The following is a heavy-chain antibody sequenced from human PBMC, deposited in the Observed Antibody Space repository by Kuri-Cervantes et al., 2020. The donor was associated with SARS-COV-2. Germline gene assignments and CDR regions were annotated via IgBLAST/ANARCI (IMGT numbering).Heavy chain of an antibody. CDR3: ARIVNYSKGNWNYGYYYYMDV. CDR1: GGSSSSGGYY. V-gene: IGHV4-39*07. J-gene: IGHJ6*03. CDR2: INHSGST. Sequence: GSLRLSCTVSGGSSSSGGYYWSWIRQPPGKGLEWIGEINHSGSTSYNPSLKSRVTISVDTSKNQFSLKLSSVTAADTAVYYCARIVNYSKGNWNYGYYYYMDVWGKGTTVTVSS. D-gene: IGHD1-7*01.